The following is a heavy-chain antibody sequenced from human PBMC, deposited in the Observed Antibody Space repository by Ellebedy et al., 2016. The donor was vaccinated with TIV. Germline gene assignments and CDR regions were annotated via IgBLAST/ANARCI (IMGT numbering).Heavy chain of an antibody. CDR2: TYFSGST. CDR1: GAPISRGSYS. CDR3: ARGKFAAAGIDY. Sequence: MPSETLSLTCTVSGAPISRGSYSWNCIRQYPGKGLESIGYTYFSGSTHYNPSLKSRVNVSVDTSKNQFSLKLSSVTAADTAVYYCARGKFAAAGIDYWGQGTLVTVSS. D-gene: IGHD6-13*01. V-gene: IGHV4-31*03. J-gene: IGHJ4*02.